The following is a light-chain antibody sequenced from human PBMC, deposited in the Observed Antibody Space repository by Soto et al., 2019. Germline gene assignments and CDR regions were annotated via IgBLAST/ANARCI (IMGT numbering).Light chain of an antibody. V-gene: IGKV3-20*01. J-gene: IGKJ1*01. CDR2: RTS. Sequence: VCTQSSGTLSLSPGVSATLSFMASQSVSSSYLAWYQQKPGQAPRLLIYRTSNRATGIPDRFSGSGSGTDFTLTISRXEPEDFAVYWCQQYDSSPRTFGQGTKVDIK. CDR3: QQYDSSPRT. CDR1: QSVSSSY.